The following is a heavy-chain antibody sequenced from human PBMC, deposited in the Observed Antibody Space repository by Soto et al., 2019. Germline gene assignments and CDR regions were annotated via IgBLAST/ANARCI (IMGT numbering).Heavy chain of an antibody. CDR1: GYTLTELS. J-gene: IGHJ6*02. CDR2: FDPEDGET. D-gene: IGHD3-22*01. CDR3: ATSITMIVVDPNYYYGMEF. V-gene: IGHV1-24*01. Sequence: ASVKVSCKVSGYTLTELSMHWVRQAPGKGLEWMGGFDPEDGETIYAQKFQGRVTMTEDTSTDTAYMELSSLRSEDTAVYYCATSITMIVVDPNYYYGMEFWGQGTMVTVSS.